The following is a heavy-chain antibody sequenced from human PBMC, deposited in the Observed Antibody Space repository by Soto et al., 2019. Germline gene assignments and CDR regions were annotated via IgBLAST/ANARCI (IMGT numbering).Heavy chain of an antibody. CDR1: GGSVSSGSYY. V-gene: IGHV4-61*01. CDR3: ARESDWFDP. Sequence: PSETLSLTCTVSGGSVSSGSYYWSWIRQPPGKGLEWIGYIYYSGSTNYNPSLKSRVTISVDTSKNQFSLKLSSVTAADTAVYYCARESDWFDPWGQGTLVTVSS. J-gene: IGHJ5*02. CDR2: IYYSGST.